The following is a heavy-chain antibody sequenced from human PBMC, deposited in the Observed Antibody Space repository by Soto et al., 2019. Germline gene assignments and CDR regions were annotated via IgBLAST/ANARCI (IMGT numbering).Heavy chain of an antibody. V-gene: IGHV4-39*01. Sequence: SETLSLTCLFSGESIISTSYYWGCVLQPPGKGLEWIGSIYYSVLTYYNPSFKSCVTISIDTSKNQFSLKLSSVTATDTAVYYCARQRTTVVTQAYFDHWGQGALVTVSS. CDR1: GESIISTSYY. CDR2: IYYSVLT. J-gene: IGHJ4*02. CDR3: ARQRTTVVTQAYFDH. D-gene: IGHD2-21*02.